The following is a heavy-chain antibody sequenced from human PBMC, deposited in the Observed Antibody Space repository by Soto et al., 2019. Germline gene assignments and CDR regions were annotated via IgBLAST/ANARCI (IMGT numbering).Heavy chain of an antibody. CDR2: IYYSGST. CDR3: ARNLAPYCGGDCYPDYFDY. CDR1: GGSISSSSYY. D-gene: IGHD2-21*02. V-gene: IGHV4-39*01. J-gene: IGHJ4*02. Sequence: PSETLSLSCTVSGGSISSSSYYWGWIRQPPGRGLEWIGSIYYSGSTYYNPSLKSRVTISVDTSKNQFSLKLSSVTAADTAVYYCARNLAPYCGGDCYPDYFDYWGQGTLVTVS.